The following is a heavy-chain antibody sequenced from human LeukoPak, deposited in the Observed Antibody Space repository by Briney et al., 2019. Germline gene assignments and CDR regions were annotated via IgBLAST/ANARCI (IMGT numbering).Heavy chain of an antibody. J-gene: IGHJ4*02. CDR1: GGSFSGYY. Sequence: SETLSLTCAVYGGSFSGYYWSWIRQPPGKGLEWIGEINHSGSTNYNPSLKSRVTISVDTSKNQFSLKLSSVTAADTAVYYCARANIVVVPAAAASGGFDYWGQGTLVTASS. V-gene: IGHV4-34*01. CDR3: ARANIVVVPAAAASGGFDY. D-gene: IGHD2-2*01. CDR2: INHSGST.